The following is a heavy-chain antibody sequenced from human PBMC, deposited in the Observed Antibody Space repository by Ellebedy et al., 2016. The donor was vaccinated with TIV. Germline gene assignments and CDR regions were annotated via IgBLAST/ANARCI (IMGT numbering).Heavy chain of an antibody. CDR1: GFTVSSNY. CDR2: IYTDTRT. V-gene: IGHV3-66*01. CDR3: ARGGQQWLVYFDY. D-gene: IGHD6-19*01. Sequence: GESLKISXAASGFTVSSNYMSWVRQAPGRGLEWVSIIYTDTRTFYSDSVTGRFTISRDNAKNSLYLQMNSLRDEDTAVYYCARGGQQWLVYFDYWGQGTLVTVSS. J-gene: IGHJ4*02.